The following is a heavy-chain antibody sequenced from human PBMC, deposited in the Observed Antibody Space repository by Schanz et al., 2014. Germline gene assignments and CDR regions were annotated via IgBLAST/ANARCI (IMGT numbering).Heavy chain of an antibody. CDR2: IIPSLGLA. CDR3: ARGPLGTSP. CDR1: GGTFSSFG. Sequence: VQLEQSGAEVKKPGSSVKVSCKASGGTFSSFGINWVRQAPGQGLEWMGRIIPSLGLAKYEQKFQGRVTFTADKSTSTAYMELSSLKSEDTAGYYCARGPLGTSPWGQGTLXTVSS. V-gene: IGHV1-69*04. J-gene: IGHJ5*02. D-gene: IGHD5-12*01.